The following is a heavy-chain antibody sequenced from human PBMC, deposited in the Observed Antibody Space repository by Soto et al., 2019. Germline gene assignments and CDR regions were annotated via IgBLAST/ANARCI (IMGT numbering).Heavy chain of an antibody. V-gene: IGHV3-21*04. CDR2: ISSTSTYI. CDR1: GFIFSSYS. D-gene: IGHD3-22*01. Sequence: GGSLRLSCAASGFIFSSYSMNWVRQAPGKGLEWVASISSTSTYIYYADSVKGRFTISRDNSKNTLYLQMNSLRAEDTAVYYCAKNPGYYYDSTGYHFDYWGQGTLVTVSS. J-gene: IGHJ4*02. CDR3: AKNPGYYYDSTGYHFDY.